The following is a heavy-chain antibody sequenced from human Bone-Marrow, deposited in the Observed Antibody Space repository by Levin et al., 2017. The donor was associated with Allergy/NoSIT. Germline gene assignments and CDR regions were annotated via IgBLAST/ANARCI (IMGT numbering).Heavy chain of an antibody. CDR1: GFTFSSYG. D-gene: IGHD4-17*01. CDR2: ISYDGSNK. V-gene: IGHV3-30*18. J-gene: IGHJ4*02. CDR3: AKDRQDYGDYVFDY. Sequence: SCAASGFTFSSYGMHWVRQAPGKGLEWVAVISYDGSNKYYADSVKGRFTISRDNSKNTLYLQMNSLRAEDTAVYYCAKDRQDYGDYVFDYWGQGTLVTVSS.